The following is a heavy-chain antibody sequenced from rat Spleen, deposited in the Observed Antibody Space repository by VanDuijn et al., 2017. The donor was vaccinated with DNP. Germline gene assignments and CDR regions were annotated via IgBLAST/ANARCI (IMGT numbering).Heavy chain of an antibody. CDR3: AXXANYGSXXYAMDA. CDR1: GFTFSNYD. J-gene: IGHJ4*01. CDR2: IGSAAYAP. V-gene: IGHV5S11*01. Sequence: EVQLVESGGGLVQPGRSMKLSCAASGFTFSNYDMAWVRQPPAKGLEWVAYIGSAAYAPYYGDSVKGRFTISRVNAKSTQYLQMESLRSEETATXXCAXXANYGSXXYAMDAWGQGTSVTVSS. D-gene: IGHD1-3*01.